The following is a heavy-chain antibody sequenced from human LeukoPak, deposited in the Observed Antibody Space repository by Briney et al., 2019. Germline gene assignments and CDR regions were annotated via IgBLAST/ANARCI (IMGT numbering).Heavy chain of an antibody. CDR3: VRDETLWTLDW. D-gene: IGHD1-1*01. Sequence: GGSLRLSCTASGFTFSGHWIHWVRQAPGRGLVWVSRINEDGTDSMYAESVKGRFTISRDNAKNTVYLQMNSLRAEDTAVYYCVRDETLWTLDWWGQGTLVSVSS. CDR1: GFTFSGHW. CDR2: INEDGTDS. J-gene: IGHJ4*02. V-gene: IGHV3-74*03.